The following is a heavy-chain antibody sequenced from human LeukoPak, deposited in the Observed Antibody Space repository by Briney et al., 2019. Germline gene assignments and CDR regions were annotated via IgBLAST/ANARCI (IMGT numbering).Heavy chain of an antibody. CDR1: GFTFDDYA. V-gene: IGHV3-21*01. J-gene: IGHJ4*02. CDR3: AGLDGSGTS. D-gene: IGHD3-10*01. Sequence: PGGSLRLSCAASGFTFDDYAMHWVRQAPGKGLEWVSSISSSSSYIYYADSVKGRFTISRDNAKNSLYLQMNSLRAEDTAVYYCAGLDGSGTSWGQGTLVTVSS. CDR2: ISSSSSYI.